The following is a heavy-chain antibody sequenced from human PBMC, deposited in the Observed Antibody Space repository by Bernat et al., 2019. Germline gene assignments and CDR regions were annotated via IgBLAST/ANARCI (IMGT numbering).Heavy chain of an antibody. J-gene: IGHJ4*02. CDR1: GFTFSSYA. D-gene: IGHD2-21*02. Sequence: EVQLLESGGGLVQPGGSLRLSCAASGFTFSSYAMSWVRQAPGKGLEWVSATSGSGGSAYYAVIVKGLFTISRDISKNVLCLQMNRLRAGETAVYYCAIGPLLSQQDGDYWGQGTLVTVSS. V-gene: IGHV3-23*01. CDR2: TSGSGGSA. CDR3: AIGPLLSQQDGDY.